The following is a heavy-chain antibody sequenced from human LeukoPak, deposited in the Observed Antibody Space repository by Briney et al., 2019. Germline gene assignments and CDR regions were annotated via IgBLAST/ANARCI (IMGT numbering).Heavy chain of an antibody. Sequence: GGSLRLSCAASGFTFDDCAMSWVRQAPGMGLEWVSDINWSGGSTGYADSVKGRLTISRDNAKNSLYLQMDSLRAEDTAFYYCARDVKTYTSGSYDYWGQGTLVAVSS. CDR3: ARDVKTYTSGSYDY. CDR1: GFTFDDCA. J-gene: IGHJ4*02. CDR2: INWSGGST. V-gene: IGHV3-20*04. D-gene: IGHD3-10*01.